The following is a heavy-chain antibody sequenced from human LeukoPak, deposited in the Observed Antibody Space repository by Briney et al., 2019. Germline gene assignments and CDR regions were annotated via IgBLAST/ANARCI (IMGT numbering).Heavy chain of an antibody. J-gene: IGHJ6*03. D-gene: IGHD2-15*01. CDR1: GFTFSSYS. Sequence: GGSLRLSCAASGFTFSSYSMNWVRQAPGKGLEWVSSISSSSSYIYYADSVKGRFTISRDNAKNSLYLQMNSLRAEDTAVYYCAREDYCSGGSCYWGYYYYMDVWGKGTTVTVSS. CDR3: AREDYCSGGSCYWGYYYYMDV. V-gene: IGHV3-21*01. CDR2: ISSSSSYI.